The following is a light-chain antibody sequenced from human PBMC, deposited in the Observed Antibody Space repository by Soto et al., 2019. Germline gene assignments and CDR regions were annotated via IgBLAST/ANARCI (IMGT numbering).Light chain of an antibody. CDR3: QQYDILPIT. V-gene: IGKV1-33*01. J-gene: IGKJ5*01. CDR1: QDINIY. Sequence: DIQITQSPSSLFASVGDRVTLTCQATQDINIYLNWYQQKPGKAPNLLIYDASNLEIGVPSRFSGSGSGTHFTFTISSLQTEDIGTYYCQQYDILPITFGRGTRLEL. CDR2: DAS.